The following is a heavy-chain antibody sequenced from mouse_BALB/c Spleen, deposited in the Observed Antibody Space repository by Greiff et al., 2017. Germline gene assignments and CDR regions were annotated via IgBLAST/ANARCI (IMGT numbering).Heavy chain of an antibody. CDR2: ISDGGSYT. D-gene: IGHD2-4*01. CDR3: ARGGDYDRAWFAY. J-gene: IGHJ3*01. Sequence: DVQLVESGGGLVKPGGSLKLSCAASGFTFSDYYMYWVRQTPEKRLEWVATISDGGSYTYYPDSVKGRFTISRDNAKNNLYLQMSSLKSEDTAMYYCARGGDYDRAWFAYWGQGTLVTVSA. CDR1: GFTFSDYY. V-gene: IGHV5-4*02.